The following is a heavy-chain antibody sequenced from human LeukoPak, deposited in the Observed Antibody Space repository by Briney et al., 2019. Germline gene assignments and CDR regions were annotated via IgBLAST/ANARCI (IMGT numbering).Heavy chain of an antibody. V-gene: IGHV3-48*03. Sequence: GGSLRLSCAASGFTFRSYEMNWVRQAPGKGLEWVSYISSSGSTIYYADSVKGRFTISRDNAKNSLYLQMNSLRAEDTAVYYCARAPRGGSSTRGYYYYGMDVWGKGTTVTVSS. J-gene: IGHJ6*04. CDR1: GFTFRSYE. CDR2: ISSSGSTI. CDR3: ARAPRGGSSTRGYYYYGMDV. D-gene: IGHD6-13*01.